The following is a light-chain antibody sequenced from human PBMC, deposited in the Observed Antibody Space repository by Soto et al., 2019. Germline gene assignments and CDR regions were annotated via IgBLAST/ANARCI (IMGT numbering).Light chain of an antibody. CDR3: QQTFITPPLT. J-gene: IGKJ4*01. Sequence: DIQMTQSPSSLSASIGDRITITCRASQSISTYLNWYQQKPGKAPSLLIYGASTLPSGVTSRFSGSGSATDFTLTISSLQPEDFATYYCQQTFITPPLTFGGGTKVEIK. CDR1: QSISTY. V-gene: IGKV1-39*01. CDR2: GAS.